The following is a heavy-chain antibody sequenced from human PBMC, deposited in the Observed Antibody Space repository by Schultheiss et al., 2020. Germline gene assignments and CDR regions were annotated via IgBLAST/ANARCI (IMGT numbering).Heavy chain of an antibody. D-gene: IGHD3-3*01. Sequence: WGSLRLSCAASGFTFSSYGMHWVRQAPGKGLEWVANIKEDGSGKYYVDSVKGRFIISRDNAKNSLYLQMNSLRAEDTAIYYCAVRFSDYWGQGTLVTVSS. CDR2: IKEDGSGK. CDR3: AVRFSDY. CDR1: GFTFSSYG. J-gene: IGHJ4*02. V-gene: IGHV3-7*01.